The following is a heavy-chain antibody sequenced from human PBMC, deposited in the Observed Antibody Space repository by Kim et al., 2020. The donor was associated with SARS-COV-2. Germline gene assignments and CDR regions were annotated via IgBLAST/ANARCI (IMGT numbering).Heavy chain of an antibody. J-gene: IGHJ5*02. CDR2: IIHILGIA. D-gene: IGHD2-15*01. Sequence: SVKVSCKASGGTFSSYAISWVRQAPGQGLEWMGRIIHILGIANYAQKFQGRVTITADKSTSTAYMELSSLRSEDTAVYYCARSNCSGGSCYSYPWFDPWGQGPLVTVSS. CDR1: GGTFSSYA. V-gene: IGHV1-69*04. CDR3: ARSNCSGGSCYSYPWFDP.